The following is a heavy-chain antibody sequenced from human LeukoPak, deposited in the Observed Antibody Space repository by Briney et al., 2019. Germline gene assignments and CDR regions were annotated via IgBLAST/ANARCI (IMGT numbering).Heavy chain of an antibody. CDR3: ARDKTAAGILYYYYGMDV. V-gene: IGHV1-18*01. J-gene: IGHJ6*02. D-gene: IGHD6-13*01. Sequence: ASVKVSCKASGYTFTSYGISWVRQAPRQGLEWMGWISAYNVNTNYATKLQGRVTMTTDTSTSTSYNEVRSLRSDDTAVYYCARDKTAAGILYYYYGMDVWGQGTTVTVSS. CDR2: ISAYNVNT. CDR1: GYTFTSYG.